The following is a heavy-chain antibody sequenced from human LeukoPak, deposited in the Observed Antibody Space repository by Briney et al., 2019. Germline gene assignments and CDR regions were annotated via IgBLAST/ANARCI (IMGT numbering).Heavy chain of an antibody. V-gene: IGHV4-30-4*01. J-gene: IGHJ4*02. CDR1: GGSISSSSYY. Sequence: SETLSLTCTVSGGSISSSSYYWSWIRQPPGKALEWIGYIYYSGSTYYSPSLKSRVTISVDTSKNQFSLRLSSVTAADTAVYYCASGGYYFDSSGPQSYWGQGTLVTVSS. D-gene: IGHD3-22*01. CDR3: ASGGYYFDSSGPQSY. CDR2: IYYSGST.